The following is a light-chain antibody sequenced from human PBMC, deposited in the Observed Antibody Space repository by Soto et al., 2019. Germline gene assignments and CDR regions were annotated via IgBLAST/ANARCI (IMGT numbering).Light chain of an antibody. CDR2: GTS. V-gene: IGKV3-20*01. J-gene: IGKJ1*01. CDR1: QSVRSTY. Sequence: EIVLTQSPCTLSLSPGEGATLSCRASQSVRSTYLAWYQQKPGQAPRLLIYGTSSRATGIPDRFSGSGSGTDFTFTISRLEPEDFAVYYCQQYGGSLVTFGQGTKVEIK. CDR3: QQYGGSLVT.